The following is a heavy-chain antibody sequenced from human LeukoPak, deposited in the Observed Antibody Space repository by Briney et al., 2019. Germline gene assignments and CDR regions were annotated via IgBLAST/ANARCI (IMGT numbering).Heavy chain of an antibody. CDR1: GGTFSSYA. J-gene: IGHJ5*02. CDR2: IIPIFGTA. V-gene: IGHV1-69*01. D-gene: IGHD5-12*01. CDR3: ARDDSGYGDNWFDP. Sequence: SVKVSCKASGGTFSSYAISWVRQAPGQGLEWMGGIIPIFGTANYAQKFQGRGTITADESTSTAYMELSSLRSEDTAVYYCARDDSGYGDNWFDPWGQGTLVTVSS.